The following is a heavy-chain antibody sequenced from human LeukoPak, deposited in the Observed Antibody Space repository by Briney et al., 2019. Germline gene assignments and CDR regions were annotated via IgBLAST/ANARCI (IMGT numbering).Heavy chain of an antibody. Sequence: GGSLRLSCAASGFTFSGYAMSWVRQAPGKGLEWVSALSGTGITTYYADSVKGRFTISRDNSKNTVYLQMDGLRAEDTAVYYCAKGYYDSTIAFDIWGQGTVVTVSS. V-gene: IGHV3-23*01. CDR2: LSGTGITT. CDR1: GFTFSGYA. CDR3: AKGYYDSTIAFDI. J-gene: IGHJ3*02. D-gene: IGHD3-22*01.